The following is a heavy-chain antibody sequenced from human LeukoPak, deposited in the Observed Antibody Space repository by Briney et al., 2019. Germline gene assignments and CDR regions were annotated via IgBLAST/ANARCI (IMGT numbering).Heavy chain of an antibody. CDR1: GGSISTSNYY. D-gene: IGHD6-13*01. CDR3: ARGLEQQLAPFDY. Sequence: SETLSLTCTVSGGSISTSNYYWGWIRQPPGKGLEWIGNIFYSGSTYYSPSLRSRVTISLDTSKNQFSLRLSSVTAADTAVYYCARGLEQQLAPFDYWGQGTLVTVSS. V-gene: IGHV4-39*07. J-gene: IGHJ4*02. CDR2: IFYSGST.